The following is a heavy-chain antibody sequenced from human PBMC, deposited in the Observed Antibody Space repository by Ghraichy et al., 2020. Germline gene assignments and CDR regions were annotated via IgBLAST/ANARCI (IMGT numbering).Heavy chain of an antibody. V-gene: IGHV4-4*01. D-gene: IGHD3-22*01. CDR2: MHHGGNT. J-gene: IGHJ5*02. CDR3: ARVPCCPSGFSDGSGYYWEMRWFDP. CDR1: GASISSSDW. Sequence: TLSLTCAVSGASISSSDWWTWVRQPPGKGLEWLAEMHHGGNTNYNPSIRSRVTLSLDKSRNLLSLNVKSVTAADTAVYFCARVPCCPSGFSDGSGYYWEMRWFDPWGRGTLVTVAS.